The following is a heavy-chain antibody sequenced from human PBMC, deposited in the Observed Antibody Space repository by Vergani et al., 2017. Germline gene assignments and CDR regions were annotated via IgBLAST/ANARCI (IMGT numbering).Heavy chain of an antibody. D-gene: IGHD3-10*01. CDR2: ISGSGGST. CDR3: AKADYGSGSHTPDP. V-gene: IGHV3-23*04. Sequence: VQLVESGAGVVQPGRSLRLSCAASGFTFSSYAMSWVRQAPGKGLEWVSAISGSGGSTYDADSVKGRFTISRDNSKNKLYLQMNSLRAEDTAVYYCAKADYGSGSHTPDPWGQGTLVTVSS. CDR1: GFTFSSYA. J-gene: IGHJ5*02.